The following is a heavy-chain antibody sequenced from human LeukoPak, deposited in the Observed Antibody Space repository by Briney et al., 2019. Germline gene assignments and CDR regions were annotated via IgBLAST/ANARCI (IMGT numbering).Heavy chain of an antibody. CDR3: ARDHRSRDFWSGYSYNWFDP. CDR1: GGPIYSYY. V-gene: IGHV4-4*07. CDR2: LYPGVSTN. J-gene: IGHJ5*02. Sequence: SETLSLTCTVSGGPIYSYYWSWIRQTAGKGLEWIGRLYPGVSTNNYNPSLKSRVSMSVDTSKNQFALKLSAVTAADTAVYYCARDHRSRDFWSGYSYNWFDPWGQGTLVTVSS. D-gene: IGHD3-3*01.